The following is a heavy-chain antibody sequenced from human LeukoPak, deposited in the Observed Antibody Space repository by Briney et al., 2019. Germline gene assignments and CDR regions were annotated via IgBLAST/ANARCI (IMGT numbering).Heavy chain of an antibody. D-gene: IGHD2-2*01. Sequence: GSLRLSCAASGFTFSSYSMNWVRQAPGKGLEWVSSISSSSSYIYYADSVKGRFTISRDNAKNSLYLQMNSLRAEDTAVYYCARFPGYCSSTSCSPYYYYGMDVWGQGTTVTVSS. V-gene: IGHV3-21*01. CDR1: GFTFSSYS. CDR2: ISSSSSYI. J-gene: IGHJ6*02. CDR3: ARFPGYCSSTSCSPYYYYGMDV.